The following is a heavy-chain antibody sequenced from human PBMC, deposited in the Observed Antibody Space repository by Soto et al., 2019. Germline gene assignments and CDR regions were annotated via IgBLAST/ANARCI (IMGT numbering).Heavy chain of an antibody. V-gene: IGHV2-5*02. CDR1: GFSLSTIGVG. D-gene: IGHD2-21*02. CDR2: IYWDDDK. J-gene: IGHJ6*02. Sequence: QITLKESGPTLVKPTQTLTLTCTFSGFSLSTIGVGVGWIRQPPGKALEWLALIYWDDDKRYSPSLKSRLTVTKETSKTQVVLTMTNMDPVDTATYYCVQSRCGGDCLQSYSSHSYYGLDVWGQGTTVTVSS. CDR3: VQSRCGGDCLQSYSSHSYYGLDV.